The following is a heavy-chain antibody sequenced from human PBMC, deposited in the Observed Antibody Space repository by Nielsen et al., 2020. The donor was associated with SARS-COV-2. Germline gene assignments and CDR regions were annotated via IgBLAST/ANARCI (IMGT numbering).Heavy chain of an antibody. CDR2: IYPGDSDT. J-gene: IGHJ5*02. D-gene: IGHD3-10*01. CDR3: ARSRPNYYGSGSHNWFDP. Sequence: GESLKISCKGSGYSFTSYWIGWVRQMPGKGLEWMGIIYPGDSDTRYSPSFQGQVTISADKSISTAYLQWSSLKASDTAMYYCARSRPNYYGSGSHNWFDPWGQGTLVTVSS. CDR1: GYSFTSYW. V-gene: IGHV5-51*01.